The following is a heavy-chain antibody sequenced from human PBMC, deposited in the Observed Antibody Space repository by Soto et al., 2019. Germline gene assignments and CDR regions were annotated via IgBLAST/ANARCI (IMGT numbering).Heavy chain of an antibody. CDR2: IYYSGST. CDR1: GGSISSGDYY. D-gene: IGHD3-10*01. V-gene: IGHV4-30-4*01. J-gene: IGHJ4*02. Sequence: PSETLSLTCTVSGGSISSGDYYWSWIRQPPGKGLEWIGYIYYSGSTYYNPSLKSRVTISVDTSKNQFSLKLSSVTAADTAVYYCARVPSSFRGGGPSRTKTYYFDYRGQRTLVTVSS. CDR3: ARVPSSFRGGGPSRTKTYYFDY.